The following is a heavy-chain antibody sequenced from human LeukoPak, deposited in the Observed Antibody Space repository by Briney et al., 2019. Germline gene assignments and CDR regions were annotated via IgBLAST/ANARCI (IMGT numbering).Heavy chain of an antibody. V-gene: IGHV1-8*01. D-gene: IGHD6-13*01. CDR1: GYTFTSYD. CDR2: MNPNSGNT. J-gene: IGHJ4*02. Sequence: ASVKASCKASGYTFTSYDINWVRQATGQGLEWMGWMNPNSGNTGYAQKFQGRVTMTRNTSISTAYMELSSLRSEDTAVYYCARVSSSSYLGFDYWGQGTLVTVSS. CDR3: ARVSSSSYLGFDY.